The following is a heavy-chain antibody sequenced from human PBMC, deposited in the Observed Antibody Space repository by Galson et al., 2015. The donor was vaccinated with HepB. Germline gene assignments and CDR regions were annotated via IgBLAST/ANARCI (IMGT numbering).Heavy chain of an antibody. Sequence: SVKVSCKASGYTFTSYAMHWVRQAPGQRLEWMGWINAGNGNTKYSQKFQGRVTITRDTSASTAYMELSSLRSEDTAVYYCARDRPSLRSEDYYDSSGGLPYWGQGTLVTVSS. D-gene: IGHD3-22*01. J-gene: IGHJ4*02. CDR3: ARDRPSLRSEDYYDSSGGLPY. V-gene: IGHV1-3*01. CDR2: INAGNGNT. CDR1: GYTFTSYA.